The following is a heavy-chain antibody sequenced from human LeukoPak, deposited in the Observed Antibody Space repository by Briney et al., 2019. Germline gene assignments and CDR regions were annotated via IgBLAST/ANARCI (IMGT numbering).Heavy chain of an antibody. D-gene: IGHD6-13*01. V-gene: IGHV3-9*01. CDR1: GFTFDDYA. CDR2: ISWNSGSI. CDR3: AKDLYSSSWYRYFQH. J-gene: IGHJ1*01. Sequence: GGSLRLSCAASGFTFDDYAMHWVRQAPGKGLEWVSGISWNSGSIGYADSVKGRFTIPRDNAKNSLYLQMNSLRAEDTALYYCAKDLYSSSWYRYFQHWGQGTLVTVSS.